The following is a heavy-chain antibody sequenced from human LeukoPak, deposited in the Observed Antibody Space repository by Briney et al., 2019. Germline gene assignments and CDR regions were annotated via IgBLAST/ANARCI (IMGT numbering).Heavy chain of an antibody. D-gene: IGHD3-10*01. CDR2: ISAYNGNT. V-gene: IGHV1-18*01. CDR3: ARESVIPGEHYYYYGMDV. CDR1: GYTFTCYG. Sequence: ASVKVSCKASGYTFTCYGISWVRQAPGQGLKWMGWISAYNGNTNYAQKLQGRVTMTTDTSTSTAYMELRSLRSDDTAVYYCARESVIPGEHYYYYGMDVWGQGTTVTVSS. J-gene: IGHJ6*02.